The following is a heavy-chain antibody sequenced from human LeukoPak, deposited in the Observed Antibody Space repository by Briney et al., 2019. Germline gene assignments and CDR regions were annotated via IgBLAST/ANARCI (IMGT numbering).Heavy chain of an antibody. CDR2: IYYSGST. Sequence: SETLSLTCTVSGGSISSSYWSWIRQPPGKGLEWIGYIYYSGSTNYNPSLRSRVTISVDTSKNQFSLKLSSVTAADTAVYYCARGGGVGYYYYYMDVWGKGTTVTISS. J-gene: IGHJ6*03. D-gene: IGHD1-26*01. V-gene: IGHV4-59*01. CDR3: ARGGGVGYYYYYMDV. CDR1: GGSISSSY.